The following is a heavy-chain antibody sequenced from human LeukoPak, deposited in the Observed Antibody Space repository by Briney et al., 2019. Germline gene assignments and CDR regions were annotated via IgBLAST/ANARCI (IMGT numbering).Heavy chain of an antibody. Sequence: GGSLRLSCAASGFTFSSYAMSWVRQAPGKGLEWVSAISGSGGSTHYADSVKGRFTISGDSSKKTVYLQMNTLRAEDTALYYCAKGGSDSYYSYMDVWGKGTTVTVSS. V-gene: IGHV3-23*01. D-gene: IGHD2-21*02. J-gene: IGHJ6*03. CDR3: AKGGSDSYYSYMDV. CDR2: ISGSGGST. CDR1: GFTFSSYA.